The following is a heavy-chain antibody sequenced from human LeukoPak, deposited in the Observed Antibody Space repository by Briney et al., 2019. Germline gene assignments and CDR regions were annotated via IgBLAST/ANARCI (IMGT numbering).Heavy chain of an antibody. V-gene: IGHV4-30-4*08. Sequence: SETLSLTCTVSGGSISSGGYYWSWIRQSPGKGLEWIGYIYYSESTYYNPSLKSRLTMSVDTSKNQFSLKLSSVTAADTAVYYCARVQTANSGYYFDYWGQGTLVTVSS. CDR1: GGSISSGGYY. J-gene: IGHJ4*02. CDR2: IYYSEST. CDR3: ARVQTANSGYYFDY. D-gene: IGHD3-22*01.